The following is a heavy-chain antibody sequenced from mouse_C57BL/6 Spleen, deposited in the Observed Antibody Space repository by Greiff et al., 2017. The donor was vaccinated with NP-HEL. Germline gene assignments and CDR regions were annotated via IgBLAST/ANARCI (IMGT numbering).Heavy chain of an antibody. CDR1: GFSLTSYG. J-gene: IGHJ4*01. V-gene: IGHV2-5*01. CDR2: IWRGGST. Sequence: VQLQQSGPGLVQPSQSLSITCTVSGFSLTSYGVHWVRQSPGKGLEWLGVIWRGGSTDYNAAFMSRLSITKDNSKSQVFFKMNSLQADDTAIYYGAKISWIYYGNDYYAMDYWGQGTSVTVSS. D-gene: IGHD2-1*01. CDR3: AKISWIYYGNDYYAMDY.